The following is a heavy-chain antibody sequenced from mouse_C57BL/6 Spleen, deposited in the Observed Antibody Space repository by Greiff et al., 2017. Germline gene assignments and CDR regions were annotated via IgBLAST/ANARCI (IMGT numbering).Heavy chain of an antibody. CDR1: GFTFTDYY. D-gene: IGHD2-1*01. J-gene: IGHJ3*01. CDR2: IRNKANGYTT. CDR3: ARYPYGNYGAWFAY. V-gene: IGHV7-3*01. Sequence: EVQGVESGGGLVQPGGSLSLSCAASGFTFTDYYMSWVRQPPGKALEWLGFIRNKANGYTTAYSASVKGRFTISRDNSQSILYLQMNALRAEDSATYYCARYPYGNYGAWFAYWGQGTLVTVSA.